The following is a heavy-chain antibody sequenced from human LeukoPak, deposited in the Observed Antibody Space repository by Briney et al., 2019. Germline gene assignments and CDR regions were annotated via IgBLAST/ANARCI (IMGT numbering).Heavy chain of an antibody. CDR2: VYYRGST. CDR3: ARGPLGFCTTSGCSTDAFDI. V-gene: IGHV4-59*01. CDR1: AGSIRNYY. J-gene: IGHJ3*02. Sequence: SETLSLTCTVPAGSIRNYYWSWIRQPPGQGLEWIGYVYYRGSTDYNPSLQSRVTISVDIPKKHFSLKLTSVTAADTAVYYCARGPLGFCTTSGCSTDAFDIWGQGTMVTVSS. D-gene: IGHD2-2*02.